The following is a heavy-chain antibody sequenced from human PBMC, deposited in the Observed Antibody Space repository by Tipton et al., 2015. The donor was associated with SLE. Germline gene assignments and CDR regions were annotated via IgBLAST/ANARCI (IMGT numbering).Heavy chain of an antibody. CDR1: GGSFSGYY. Sequence: TLSLTCAVYGGSFSGYYWSWIRQPPGKGLEWIGEINHSGSTNYNPSLKSRVTISVDTSKNQFSLKLSSVTAADTAVYYCARISGSSPNFDYWGQGTLVTVSS. D-gene: IGHD6-6*01. J-gene: IGHJ4*02. CDR2: INHSGST. V-gene: IGHV4-34*01. CDR3: ARISGSSPNFDY.